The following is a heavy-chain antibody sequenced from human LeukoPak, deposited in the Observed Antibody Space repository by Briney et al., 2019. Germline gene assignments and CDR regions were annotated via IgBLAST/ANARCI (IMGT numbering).Heavy chain of an antibody. J-gene: IGHJ5*02. V-gene: IGHV4-34*01. Sequence: SETLSLTCAVYGGSFSGHFWSWIRQPPGKGLEWIGEISHGGSTNYNPSLKSQVTISVDTSKNQYSLKLSSVTAADTAVYYCARQDYYDSSGQNWFDPWGQGTLVTVSS. CDR1: GGSFSGHF. D-gene: IGHD3-22*01. CDR3: ARQDYYDSSGQNWFDP. CDR2: ISHGGST.